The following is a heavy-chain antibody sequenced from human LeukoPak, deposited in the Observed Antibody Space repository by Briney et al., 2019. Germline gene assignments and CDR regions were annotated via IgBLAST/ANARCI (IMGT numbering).Heavy chain of an antibody. CDR3: ARDKDTAISYYPSFDY. V-gene: IGHV1-69*13. CDR1: GGTFSSYA. CDR2: IIPIFGTA. D-gene: IGHD5-18*01. Sequence: SVKVSCKASGGTFSSYAISWVRQAPGQGLEWMGGIIPIFGTANYAQKFQGRVTITADESTSTAYMELSSLRSEDTAVYYCARDKDTAISYYPSFDYWGQGTLVTVSS. J-gene: IGHJ4*02.